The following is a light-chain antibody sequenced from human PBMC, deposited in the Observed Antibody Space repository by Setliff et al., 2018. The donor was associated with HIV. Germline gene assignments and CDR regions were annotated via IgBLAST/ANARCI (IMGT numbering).Light chain of an antibody. CDR1: SSDVGFYNF. CDR3: SSYAGSYTYV. Sequence: QSVLTQPRSVSGSPGQSVTISCTGTSSDVGFYNFVSWYQQHPGKAPKLMIYDVTKRPSGVPDRFSGSKSGNTASLSISGLQADDEADYYCSSYAGSYTYVFGTGTKVTV. V-gene: IGLV2-11*01. CDR2: DVT. J-gene: IGLJ1*01.